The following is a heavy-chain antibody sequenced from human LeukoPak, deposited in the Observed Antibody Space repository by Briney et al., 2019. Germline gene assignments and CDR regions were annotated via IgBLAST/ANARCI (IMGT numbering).Heavy chain of an antibody. CDR2: ISSSGSTI. D-gene: IGHD3-22*01. CDR1: GFSFSYYE. V-gene: IGHV3-48*03. CDR3: ARDRYYYDSSGYGRDFDY. Sequence: GGSLRLSCTASGFSFSYYEMNWVRQAPGKGLEWVSYISSSGSTIYYADSVKGRFTISRDNAKNSLYLQMNSLRAEDTAVYYCARDRYYYDSSGYGRDFDYWGQGTLVTVSS. J-gene: IGHJ4*02.